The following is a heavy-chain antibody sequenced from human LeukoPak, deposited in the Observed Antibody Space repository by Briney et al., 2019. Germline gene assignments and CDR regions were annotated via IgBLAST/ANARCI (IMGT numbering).Heavy chain of an antibody. CDR1: GFTFPSSA. Sequence: GGSLRLSCAASGFTFPSSAMTWVRQAPGKGLEWVSSISGSGGSTYYAVSVKGRFTISRDSSKNTVYLQMSSLRAEDTAIYYCAKAIYGSNAVADYWGQGTLVTVSP. V-gene: IGHV3-23*01. CDR2: ISGSGGST. CDR3: AKAIYGSNAVADY. J-gene: IGHJ4*02. D-gene: IGHD6-19*01.